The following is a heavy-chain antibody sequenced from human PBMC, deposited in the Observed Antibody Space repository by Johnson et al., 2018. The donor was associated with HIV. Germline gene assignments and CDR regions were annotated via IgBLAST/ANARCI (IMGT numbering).Heavy chain of an antibody. V-gene: IGHV3-13*01. CDR2: IGTAGDT. D-gene: IGHD6-13*01. Sequence: MLLVESGGGLVQPGGSLRLSCAASGFTFSSYAMSWVRQATGKGLEWVSAIGTAGDTYYPGSVKGRFTISRDNSKNTLYLQMNSLRAEDTAVYYCAIADSSSSPWMGLDIWGQGTMVTVSS. CDR3: AIADSSSSPWMGLDI. CDR1: GFTFSSYA. J-gene: IGHJ3*02.